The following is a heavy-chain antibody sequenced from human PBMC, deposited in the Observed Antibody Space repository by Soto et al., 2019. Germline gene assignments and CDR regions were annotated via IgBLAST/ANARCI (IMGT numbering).Heavy chain of an antibody. CDR2: IIPIFGTA. Sequence: SVKVSCKASGGTFSSYAISWVRQAPGQGLEWMGGIIPIFGTANYAQKFQGRVTITADESTSTAYMELSSLRSEDTAVYYCARDGRDGYNAGRYYFDYWGQGTLVTVSS. CDR1: GGTFSSYA. D-gene: IGHD5-12*01. CDR3: ARDGRDGYNAGRYYFDY. J-gene: IGHJ4*02. V-gene: IGHV1-69*13.